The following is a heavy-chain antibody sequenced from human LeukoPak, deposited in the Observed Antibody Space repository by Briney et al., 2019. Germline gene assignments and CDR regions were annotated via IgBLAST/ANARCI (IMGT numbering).Heavy chain of an antibody. CDR1: GGSIRSYY. V-gene: IGHV4-59*08. CDR3: ASWTLYGGNSAYYYGMDV. D-gene: IGHD4-23*01. CDR2: IFYSGST. Sequence: SETLSLTCTVFGGSIRSYYWSWIRQPPGKGLEWIGYIFYSGSTNYNPSLKSRVTISVDTSKNQFSLKLSSVTAADTAVYYCASWTLYGGNSAYYYGMDVWGQGTTVTVSS. J-gene: IGHJ6*02.